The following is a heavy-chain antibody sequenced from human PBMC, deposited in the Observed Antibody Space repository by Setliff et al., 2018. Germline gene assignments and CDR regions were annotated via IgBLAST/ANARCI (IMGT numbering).Heavy chain of an antibody. CDR3: AKYYDYVWGSYLQH. Sequence: PGGSLRLSCAASGFTFSDYSMNWVRQAPGKGLEWVSTISSSNKYIYYAGSVKGRFIISRDNAKNSLHLQMDSLRAEDAAVYYCAKYYDYVWGSYLQHWGQGTLVTVS. CDR2: ISSSNKYI. J-gene: IGHJ1*01. V-gene: IGHV3-21*01. D-gene: IGHD3-16*01. CDR1: GFTFSDYS.